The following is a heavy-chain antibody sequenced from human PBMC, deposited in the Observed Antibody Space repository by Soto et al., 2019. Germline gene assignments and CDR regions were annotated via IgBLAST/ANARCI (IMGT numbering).Heavy chain of an antibody. D-gene: IGHD6-13*01. CDR1: GGSIGNSY. V-gene: IGHV4-59*08. CDR2: IYYSGSS. J-gene: IGHJ4*02. CDR3: ARHSSSWPIFDY. Sequence: SETLSLTCTVSGGSIGNSYWSWIRQSPGKGLEWIGYIYYSGSSNYNPSLKSRVSISVDTSKNQFSLKLSSVTAADTAVYYCARHSSSWPIFDYWGQRTLVTVSS.